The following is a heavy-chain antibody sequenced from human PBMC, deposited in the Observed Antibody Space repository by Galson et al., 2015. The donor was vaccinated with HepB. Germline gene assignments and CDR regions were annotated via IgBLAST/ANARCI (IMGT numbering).Heavy chain of an antibody. V-gene: IGHV1-18*01. J-gene: IGHJ4*02. D-gene: IGHD6-19*01. CDR2: ISAYNGNT. CDR1: GYTFTSYG. CDR3: AANRYTSGRTEY. Sequence: SVKVSCKASGYTFTSYGISWVRQAPGQGLEWMGWISAYNGNTNYAQKLQGRVTMTTDTSTSTAYMELRSLRSDDTAVYYCAANRYTSGRTEYWGQGVLVTVSS.